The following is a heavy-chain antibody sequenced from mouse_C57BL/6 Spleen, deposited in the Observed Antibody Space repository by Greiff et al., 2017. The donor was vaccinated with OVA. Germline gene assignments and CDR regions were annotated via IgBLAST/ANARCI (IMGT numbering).Heavy chain of an antibody. CDR1: GYTFTSYW. D-gene: IGHD1-1*01. V-gene: IGHV1-50*01. J-gene: IGHJ3*01. CDR2: IDPSDSYT. CDR3: ARSDYYGSSSAY. Sequence: VKLQQPGAELVKPGASVKLSCKASGYTFTSYWMQWVKQRPGQGLEWIGEIDPSDSYTNYNQKFKGKAKLTVDTSSSTAYMQLSSLTSEDSAVYYCARSDYYGSSSAYWGQGTLVTVSA.